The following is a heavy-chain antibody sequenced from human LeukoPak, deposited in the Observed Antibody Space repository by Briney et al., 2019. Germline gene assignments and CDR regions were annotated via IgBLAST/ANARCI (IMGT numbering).Heavy chain of an antibody. V-gene: IGHV4-39*01. D-gene: IGHD3-10*01. CDR1: GGSISSSSYY. J-gene: IGHJ4*02. CDR2: IYYSGST. CDR3: ARLYAFGELSPEIDY. Sequence: SETLSLTCTVSGGSISSSSYYWGWIRQPPGKGLEWIGSIYYSGSTYYNPSLKSRVTISVDTSKNQFSLKLSSVTAADTAVYYCARLYAFGELSPEIDYWGQGTLVTVSS.